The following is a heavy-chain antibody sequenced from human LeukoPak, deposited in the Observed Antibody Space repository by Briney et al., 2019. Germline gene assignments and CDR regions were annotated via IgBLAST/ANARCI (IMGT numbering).Heavy chain of an antibody. V-gene: IGHV3-21*01. CDR3: AREFQQQLVLRIFDY. Sequence: GGSLRLSCAASGFTFSSYSMNWVRQAPGKGLEWVSSISSSSSYIYYADSVKGRFTISRDNAKNSLYLQMNSLRAEDTAVYYCAREFQQQLVLRIFDYWGQGTLVTVSS. D-gene: IGHD6-13*01. CDR2: ISSSSSYI. CDR1: GFTFSSYS. J-gene: IGHJ4*02.